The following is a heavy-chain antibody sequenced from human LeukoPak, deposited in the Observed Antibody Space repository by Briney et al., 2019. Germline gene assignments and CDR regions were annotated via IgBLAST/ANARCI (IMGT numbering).Heavy chain of an antibody. CDR3: ARHVGSSDVDF. CDR1: GYSFTSYW. D-gene: IGHD6-13*01. Sequence: GESLRISCKRSGYSFTSYWISWERQMPGKGLEWMGIIYPGDSDTRYSPSFQGQVTISADKSISTAYLQWSSLQASDTAMYYCARHVGSSDVDFWGQGTLVTVSS. CDR2: IYPGDSDT. V-gene: IGHV5-51*01. J-gene: IGHJ4*02.